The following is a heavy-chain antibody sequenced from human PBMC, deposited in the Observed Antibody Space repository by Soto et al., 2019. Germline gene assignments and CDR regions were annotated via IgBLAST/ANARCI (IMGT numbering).Heavy chain of an antibody. V-gene: IGHV3-15*07. J-gene: IGHJ4*02. D-gene: IGHD6-19*01. CDR3: TTDRIAVAGDYFDY. CDR1: GFTFSNAW. Sequence: GGSLRLSCAASGFTFSNAWMNWVRQAPGKGLEWVGRIKSKTDGGTTDYAAPVKGRLTISRDDSKNTLYLQMNSLKTEDTAVYYCTTDRIAVAGDYFDYWGQGTLVTVSS. CDR2: IKSKTDGGTT.